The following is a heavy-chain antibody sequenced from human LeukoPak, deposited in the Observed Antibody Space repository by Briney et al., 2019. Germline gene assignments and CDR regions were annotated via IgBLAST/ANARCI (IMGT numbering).Heavy chain of an antibody. J-gene: IGHJ4*02. CDR3: ARDRRATYFDY. Sequence: GGSLRLSCAASGFTFSSYSMNWVRQAPGKGLEWVSSISSSSSYIYYADSVEGRFTISRDNAKNSLYLQMNSLRAEDTAVYYCARDRRATYFDYWGQGTLVTVSS. CDR1: GFTFSSYS. V-gene: IGHV3-21*01. D-gene: IGHD5-12*01. CDR2: ISSSSSYI.